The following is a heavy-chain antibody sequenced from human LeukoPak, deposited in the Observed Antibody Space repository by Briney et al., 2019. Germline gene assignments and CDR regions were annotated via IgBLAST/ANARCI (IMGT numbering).Heavy chain of an antibody. Sequence: GGSLRLSCAASGFTFSSYSMNWVRQAPGKGLEWVSYISSSSSTIYYADSVKGRFTISRDNSKNTLYLQMNSLRRGDTAVYYCARDLDPDYGASGYFDYWGQGTLVTVSS. CDR2: ISSSSSTI. CDR1: GFTFSSYS. J-gene: IGHJ4*02. D-gene: IGHD4/OR15-4a*01. CDR3: ARDLDPDYGASGYFDY. V-gene: IGHV3-48*01.